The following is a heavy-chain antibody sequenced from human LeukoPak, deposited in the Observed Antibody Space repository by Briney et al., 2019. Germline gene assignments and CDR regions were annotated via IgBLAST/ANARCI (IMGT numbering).Heavy chain of an antibody. J-gene: IGHJ4*02. CDR2: ISGSGGST. Sequence: GGSLRLACAASGFTFSSYAMSWVRQAPGKVLEWVSAISGSGGSTYYADSVKGRFTISRDNSKNTLYLQMSSLRAEDTAVYYCAKGLRYFDYDFYYFDYWGQGTLVTVSS. CDR3: AKGLRYFDYDFYYFDY. D-gene: IGHD3-9*01. CDR1: GFTFSSYA. V-gene: IGHV3-23*01.